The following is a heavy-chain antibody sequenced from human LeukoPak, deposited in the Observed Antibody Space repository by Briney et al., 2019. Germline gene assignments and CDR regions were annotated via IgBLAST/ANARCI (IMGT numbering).Heavy chain of an antibody. J-gene: IGHJ4*02. CDR1: GFTFSSYW. CDR3: ASDNYYDSSGYYF. D-gene: IGHD3-22*01. Sequence: GGSLRLSCAASGFTFSSYWMHWVRQAPGKGLVWVSRINSDGSSTCYADSVKGRFTISRDNAKNTLYLQMNSLRAEDTAVYYCASDNYYDSSGYYFWGQGTLVTVSS. CDR2: INSDGSST. V-gene: IGHV3-74*01.